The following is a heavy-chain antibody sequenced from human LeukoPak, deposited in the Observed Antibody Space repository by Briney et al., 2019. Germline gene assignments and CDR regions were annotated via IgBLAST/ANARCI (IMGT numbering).Heavy chain of an antibody. J-gene: IGHJ5*02. CDR1: GGSFSGYY. V-gene: IGHV4-34*01. CDR2: INHSGST. D-gene: IGHD2-2*02. Sequence: PSETLSLTCAVYGGSFSGYYWSWIRQPPGKGLEWIGEINHSGSTNYNPSLKSRVTISVDTSKNQFSVKLSSVTAADTAVYYCARGSAVPAAIWNWFDPWGQGTLVTVSS. CDR3: ARGSAVPAAIWNWFDP.